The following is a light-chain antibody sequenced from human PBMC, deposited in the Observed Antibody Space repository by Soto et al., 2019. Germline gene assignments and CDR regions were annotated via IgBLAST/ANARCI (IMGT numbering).Light chain of an antibody. V-gene: IGKV3-15*01. CDR2: GAS. Sequence: ETVMTQSPATLSVSPGEGATLSCRASQTINNNLAWYQQKPGQAPRLLIYGASRRATGVPARFSGSGSGTEFTLTISSLQSEDFAVYYCLHYNNWPYTFGQGTKVDIK. CDR1: QTINNN. CDR3: LHYNNWPYT. J-gene: IGKJ2*01.